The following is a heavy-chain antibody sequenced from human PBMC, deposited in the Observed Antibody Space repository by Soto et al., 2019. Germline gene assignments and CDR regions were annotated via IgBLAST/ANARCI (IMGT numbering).Heavy chain of an antibody. CDR3: ARGVAAAGRAYFDY. V-gene: IGHV4-61*01. J-gene: IGHJ4*02. CDR2: SYYSGST. CDR1: GGSVSSDSYY. D-gene: IGHD6-13*01. Sequence: QVQLPQSGPGLVTPSETLALPCSDSGGSVSSDSYYWSWIRQPPGKGLEWIGYSYYSGSTNYNPSLKSRVTISVATDKNQFSLKLSSVTAADTAVYYCARGVAAAGRAYFDYWGQGTLFTFSS.